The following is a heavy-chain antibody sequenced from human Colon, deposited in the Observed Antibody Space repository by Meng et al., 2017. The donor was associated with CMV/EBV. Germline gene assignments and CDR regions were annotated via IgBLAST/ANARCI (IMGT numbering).Heavy chain of an antibody. CDR2: INTSGGRA. D-gene: IGHD4-17*01. V-gene: IGHV3-23*01. CDR1: GFTFNTYA. CDR3: ARRGFGDYSYYFDH. J-gene: IGHJ4*02. Sequence: GESLKISCAASGFTFNTYAMTWVRQPPGQGLEWVSTINTSGGRAYYADAVKGRFTISRATSKSPLFLQMDSLRAEDTAIFYCARRGFGDYSYYFDHWGQGILVTVSS.